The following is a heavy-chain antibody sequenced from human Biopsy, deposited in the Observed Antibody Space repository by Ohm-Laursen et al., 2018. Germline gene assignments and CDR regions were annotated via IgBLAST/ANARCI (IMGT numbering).Heavy chain of an antibody. CDR3: AKDSRGGHFDTALITGKNLDS. J-gene: IGHJ4*02. V-gene: IGHV4-59*01. Sequence: TLSRTSTVSRFSISNYYWTWIGPAPGQGLEWLGYIYYSGRSNYNPVVKRRATICGDTSKKQFSLTLNSVTAADATVYFGAKDSRGGHFDTALITGKNLDSWGQGTLVTVSS. CDR1: RFSISNYY. D-gene: IGHD5-18*01. CDR2: IYYSGRS.